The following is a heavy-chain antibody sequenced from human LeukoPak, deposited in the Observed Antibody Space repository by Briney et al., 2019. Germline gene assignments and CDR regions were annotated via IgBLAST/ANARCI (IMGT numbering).Heavy chain of an antibody. CDR2: ISSSSSYI. CDR1: GFTFSSYS. D-gene: IGHD5-18*01. Sequence: GGSLRLSCAASGFTFSSYSMNWVRQAPGKGLEWVSSISSSSSYIYYADSVKGRFTISRDNSKNTLYLQMNSLRAEDTAVYYCARGSRDTAMVLFDYWGQGTLVTVSS. V-gene: IGHV3-21*01. J-gene: IGHJ4*02. CDR3: ARGSRDTAMVLFDY.